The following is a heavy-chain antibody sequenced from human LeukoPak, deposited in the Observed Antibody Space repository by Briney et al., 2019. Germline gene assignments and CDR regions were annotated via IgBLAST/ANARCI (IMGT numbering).Heavy chain of an antibody. V-gene: IGHV3-23*01. Sequence: PGGSLRLSCAASGFTFRSYAMSWVRQAPGKGLEWVSAISGSGGSTYYADSVKGRFTISRDNSENTLYLQMNSLRAEDTAVYYCAKGIQLWPTLVDYWGQGTLVTVSS. CDR2: ISGSGGST. D-gene: IGHD5-18*01. CDR1: GFTFRSYA. CDR3: AKGIQLWPTLVDY. J-gene: IGHJ4*02.